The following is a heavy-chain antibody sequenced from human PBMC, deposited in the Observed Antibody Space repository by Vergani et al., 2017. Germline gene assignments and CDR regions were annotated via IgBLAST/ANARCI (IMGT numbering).Heavy chain of an antibody. CDR1: GFTFSSYA. D-gene: IGHD4-17*01. CDR3: AKDVLPVTARHADAFDI. J-gene: IGHJ3*02. V-gene: IGHV3-23*01. CDR2: ISGSGGST. Sequence: EVQLLESGGGLVQPGGSLRLSCAASGFTFSSYAMSWVRQAPGKGLEWVSAISGSGGSTYYADSVKGRFTISRDNSKNTLYLQMNSLRAEDTAVYYCAKDVLPVTARHADAFDIWGQGTMVTVSS.